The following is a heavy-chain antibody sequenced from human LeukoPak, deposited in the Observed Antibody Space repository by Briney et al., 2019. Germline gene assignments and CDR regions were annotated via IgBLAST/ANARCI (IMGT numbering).Heavy chain of an antibody. CDR3: AKDGYSSAWYSNY. D-gene: IGHD6-19*01. CDR2: ISSSSSYI. CDR1: GFTFSSYS. J-gene: IGHJ4*02. Sequence: GGSLRLSCAASGFTFSSYSMNWVRQAPGKGLEWVSSISSSSSYIYYADSVKGRFTISRDNAKNSLYLQMNTLRAEDTAIYYCAKDGYSSAWYSNYWGQGTLVTVSS. V-gene: IGHV3-21*04.